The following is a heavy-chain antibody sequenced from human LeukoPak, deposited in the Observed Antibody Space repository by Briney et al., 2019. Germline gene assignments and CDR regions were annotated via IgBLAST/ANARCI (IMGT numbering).Heavy chain of an antibody. V-gene: IGHV1-2*06. CDR1: GYTFTGYY. D-gene: IGHD5-24*01. Sequence: GASVKVSCKASGYTFTGYYIHCVRQAPGHGREWMGRINPNSGGTNYAPNFQSRVTMTRDTSISTAYMELSRLRSDDTAVYYCARDSSRGGYNIDYWGQGTLVTVSS. J-gene: IGHJ4*02. CDR2: INPNSGGT. CDR3: ARDSSRGGYNIDY.